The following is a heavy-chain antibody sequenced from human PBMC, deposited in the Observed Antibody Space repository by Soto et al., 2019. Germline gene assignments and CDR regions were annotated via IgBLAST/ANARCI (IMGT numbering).Heavy chain of an antibody. J-gene: IGHJ3*02. Sequence: QVQLVQSGAEVKKPGSSVKVSCKASGGTFISYAISWVRQAPGQGLEWMGGIIPIFGTVHYAQKFQGRVTITADESTSIVYMELSSLRSADTAVYYCAVATHSSGWYGIWGQGTMVTVSS. V-gene: IGHV1-69*01. CDR2: IIPIFGTV. D-gene: IGHD6-19*01. CDR1: GGTFISYA. CDR3: AVATHSSGWYGI.